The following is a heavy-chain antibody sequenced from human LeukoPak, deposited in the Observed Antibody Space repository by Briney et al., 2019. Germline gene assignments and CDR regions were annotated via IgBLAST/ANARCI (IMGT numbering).Heavy chain of an antibody. CDR2: IYHSGRT. D-gene: IGHD5-18*01. CDR1: GGSITDHY. Sequence: SETLSLTCSVPGGSITDHYWSWIRQPPGKELEYIGYIYHSGRTYYNPSLQSRVTISIDTSGNQFSLRLTFVTAADTAVYFCARDRGSYGIDFWGQGTLVTVSS. CDR3: ARDRGSYGIDF. V-gene: IGHV4-59*11. J-gene: IGHJ4*02.